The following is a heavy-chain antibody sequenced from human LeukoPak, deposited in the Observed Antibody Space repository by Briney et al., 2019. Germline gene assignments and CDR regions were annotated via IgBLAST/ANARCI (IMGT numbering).Heavy chain of an antibody. V-gene: IGHV3-9*01. CDR1: GFTFDDYA. Sequence: GGSLRLSCAASGFTFDDYAMHWVRQAPGEGLERVSGISWKSGSIDYADSVKGRFTISRDNAKNSLYLQMNSLRAEDTALYYCAKDFNPYRALGMDVWGQGTTVTVSS. J-gene: IGHJ6*02. CDR2: ISWKSGSI. D-gene: IGHD4-11*01. CDR3: AKDFNPYRALGMDV.